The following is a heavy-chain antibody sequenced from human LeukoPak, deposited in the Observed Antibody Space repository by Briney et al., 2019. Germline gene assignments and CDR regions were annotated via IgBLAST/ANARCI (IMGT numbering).Heavy chain of an antibody. V-gene: IGHV3-48*02. D-gene: IGHD3-10*01. CDR2: ISSTGATI. CDR3: ARANSLMVRGVISYFDS. J-gene: IGHJ4*02. CDR1: GFTFSSNG. Sequence: PGGSLRRSCAASGFTFSSNGMNWVRQAPGKGLDFIAYISSTGATIYYADSLKGRFTISRDNARNSLYLQMNSLRDEDTAVYFCARANSLMVRGVISYFDSWGQGTLVTVSS.